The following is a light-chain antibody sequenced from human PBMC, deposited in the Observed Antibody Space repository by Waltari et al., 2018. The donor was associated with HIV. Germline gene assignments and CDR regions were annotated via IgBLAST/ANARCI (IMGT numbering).Light chain of an antibody. CDR1: SSNIGTNF. CDR2: RND. J-gene: IGLJ2*01. V-gene: IGLV1-47*01. CDR3: GTWDSSLNAVL. Sequence: QSQLTQPPSISGAPGQRVAISCSGTSSNIGTNFVYWYQQFPGMAPSLLIYRNDQRPSGIPDRVSSSKSGTSASLAISGLRAEDEADYYCGTWDSSLNAVLFGGGTKLTVL.